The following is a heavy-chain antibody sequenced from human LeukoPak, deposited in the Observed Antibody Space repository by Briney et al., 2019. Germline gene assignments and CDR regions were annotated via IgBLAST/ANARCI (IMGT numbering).Heavy chain of an antibody. D-gene: IGHD7-27*01. CDR2: ISSSGGFK. CDR1: EFTFSKYV. CDR3: ANPWGAGWYFDL. V-gene: IGHV3-21*04. Sequence: PGGSLRLSCAASEFTFSKYVMNWVRQAPGKGLEWVSSISSSGGFKNYADSVKGRFTISRDNAKNTLDLQMNSLRAEDTAVYYCANPWGAGWYFDLWGRGTLVTVSS. J-gene: IGHJ2*01.